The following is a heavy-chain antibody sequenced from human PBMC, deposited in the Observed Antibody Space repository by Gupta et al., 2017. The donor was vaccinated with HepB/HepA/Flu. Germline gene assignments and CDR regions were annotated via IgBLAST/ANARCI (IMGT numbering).Heavy chain of an antibody. CDR1: GFTCSTYG. CDR2: IWYDGSKE. Sequence: QVQLVESGGGVVQPGRSLRLSCAASGFTCSTYGMHWVRQAPGKGLEWVAVIWYDGSKEYYGDSVKGRFTIARDNPKNMLYLQMNSLRAEDTAVYYCARAKTDFSGSSYFDFWGQGTLVTVSS. D-gene: IGHD1-26*01. V-gene: IGHV3-33*01. CDR3: ARAKTDFSGSSYFDF. J-gene: IGHJ4*02.